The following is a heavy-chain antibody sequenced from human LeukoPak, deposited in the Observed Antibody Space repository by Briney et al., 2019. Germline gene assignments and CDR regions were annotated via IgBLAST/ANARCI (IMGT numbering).Heavy chain of an antibody. CDR2: IHTSGSA. CDR1: GGSISSGSYY. CDR3: ARSGSSDFDY. J-gene: IGHJ4*02. Sequence: SETLSLTCTVSGGSISSGSYYWSWIRQPAGKGLEWIGRIHTSGSASYNLSLKSRPTISVDTSKNQFSLKLSSVTAADTAVYYCARSGSSDFDYWGQGTLVTVSS. V-gene: IGHV4-61*02. D-gene: IGHD6-6*01.